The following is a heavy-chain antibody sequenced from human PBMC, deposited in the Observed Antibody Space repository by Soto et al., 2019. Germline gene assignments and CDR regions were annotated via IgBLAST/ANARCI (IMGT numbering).Heavy chain of an antibody. D-gene: IGHD3-3*01. J-gene: IGHJ3*02. V-gene: IGHV6-1*01. Sequence: SQTLSLTCAISGDSVCSNSAAWNWIRQSPSRGLEWLGRTYYRSKWYNDYAVSVKSRITINPDTSKNQFSLQLNSVTPEDTAVYYCSKGSVFGVVISTDAFDIWGQGTMVTVSS. CDR1: GDSVCSNSAA. CDR3: SKGSVFGVVISTDAFDI. CDR2: TYYRSKWYN.